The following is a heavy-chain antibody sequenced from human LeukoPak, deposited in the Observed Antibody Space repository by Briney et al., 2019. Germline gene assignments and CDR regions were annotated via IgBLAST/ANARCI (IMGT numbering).Heavy chain of an antibody. V-gene: IGHV4-59*01. D-gene: IGHD3-10*01. CDR1: GGSISSYY. CDR2: IYYSGST. Sequence: PSETLSLTCTVSGGSISSYYWSWIRQPPGKGLEWIGYIYYSGSTNYNPSLKSRVTISVDTSKNQFSLKLSSVTAADTAVYYCARDSRSHLLLWFGESGAFDIWGQGTMVTVSS. CDR3: ARDSRSHLLLWFGESGAFDI. J-gene: IGHJ3*02.